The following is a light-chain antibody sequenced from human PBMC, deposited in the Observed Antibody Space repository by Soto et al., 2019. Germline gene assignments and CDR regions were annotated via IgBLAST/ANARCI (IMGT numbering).Light chain of an antibody. CDR2: DAS. CDR3: QHYNSYPWT. CDR1: QSISSW. Sequence: DIEIAQSPCTRSASVGDRVTIACLSSQSISSWLGWYQQKPGKAHKLLIYDASSLESAVPSGFSGSGSGTEFTLTISSLQPDDFATYYCQHYNSYPWTFGQGTNV. J-gene: IGKJ1*01. V-gene: IGKV1-5*01.